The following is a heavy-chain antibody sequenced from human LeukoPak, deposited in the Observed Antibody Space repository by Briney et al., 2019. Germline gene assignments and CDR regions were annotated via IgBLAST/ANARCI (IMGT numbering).Heavy chain of an antibody. CDR1: GXSISSYY. J-gene: IGHJ4*02. CDR2: IYYSGST. V-gene: IGHV4-59*01. CDR3: ARESGYCSGGSCYPDY. D-gene: IGHD2-15*01. Sequence: PSETLSLTFTVSGXSISSYYWSWIRQPPGKGLEWIGYIYYSGSTNYNPSLKSRVTISVDTSKNQFSLKLSSVTAADTAVYYCARESGYCSGGSCYPDYWGQGTLITVSS.